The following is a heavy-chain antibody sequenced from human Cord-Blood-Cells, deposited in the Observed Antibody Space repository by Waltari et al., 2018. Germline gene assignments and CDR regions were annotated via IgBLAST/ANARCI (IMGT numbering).Heavy chain of an antibody. V-gene: IGHV3-7*01. J-gene: IGHJ5*02. D-gene: IGHD3-10*01. CDR3: ASHYYGSGSYYNH. CDR1: GFTFSSYW. CDR2: IKQDGSEK. Sequence: EVQLVESGGGLVQPGGSLRLSCAASGFTFSSYWMSWVVQAPGKGLEWVANIKQDGSEKYYVDSVKGRFTISRDNAKNSLYLQMNSLRAEDTAVYYCASHYYGSGSYYNHWGQGTLVTVSS.